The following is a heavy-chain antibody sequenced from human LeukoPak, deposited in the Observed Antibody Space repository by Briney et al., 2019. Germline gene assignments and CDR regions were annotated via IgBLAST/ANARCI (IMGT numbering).Heavy chain of an antibody. Sequence: GGSPRLSCAASGFTFDDYAMHWVRQAPGKGLEWVSGISWNSGSIGYADSVKGRFTISRDNAKNSLYLQMNSLRAEDMALYYCASEAGAHDAFDIWGQGTMVAVSS. V-gene: IGHV3-9*03. CDR1: GFTFDDYA. D-gene: IGHD6-19*01. CDR2: ISWNSGSI. J-gene: IGHJ3*02. CDR3: ASEAGAHDAFDI.